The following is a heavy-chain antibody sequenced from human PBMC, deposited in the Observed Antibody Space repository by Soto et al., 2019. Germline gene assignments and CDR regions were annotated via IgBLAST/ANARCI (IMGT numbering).Heavy chain of an antibody. CDR3: TTGHY. Sequence: GGSLRLSCTASGFTFSNMWMSWVRQAPGKGLGWVGRIKDKTDGGTTDYAAPVKGRFAISRDDSKSRLYLQMNSLKTDDTAVYYCTTGHYWGQGTLVTVSS. J-gene: IGHJ4*02. CDR1: GFTFSNMW. CDR2: IKDKTDGGTT. V-gene: IGHV3-15*01.